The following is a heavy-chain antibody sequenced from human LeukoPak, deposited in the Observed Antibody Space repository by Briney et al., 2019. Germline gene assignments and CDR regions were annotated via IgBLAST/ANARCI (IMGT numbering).Heavy chain of an antibody. CDR1: GYTFTSYY. J-gene: IGHJ6*02. CDR2: INPSGGST. CDR3: AREPSPGIVVVPAADAYYYYGLDV. D-gene: IGHD2-2*01. V-gene: IGHV1-46*01. Sequence: ASVKVSCKASGYTFTSYYIHWVRQAPGQGLEWLGIINPSGGSTSYAQKFQGRVTMTRDTSTSTVYMELSSLTSEDTAVYYCAREPSPGIVVVPAADAYYYYGLDVWGQGTTVTVSS.